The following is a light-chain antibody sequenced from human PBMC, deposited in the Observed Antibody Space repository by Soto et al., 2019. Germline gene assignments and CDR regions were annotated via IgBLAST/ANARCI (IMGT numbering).Light chain of an antibody. V-gene: IGKV3-15*01. CDR1: QSVNKN. J-gene: IGKJ5*01. CDR2: DVS. Sequence: EILMTQSPATLSVSPGEGATLSCRASQSVNKNLAWYQQKPGQAPRLLIFDVSTRATGIPARFSGSGSGTEFTLTISSLQSEDFAVYYCQQYNKWFSITFGQGTRLEIK. CDR3: QQYNKWFSIT.